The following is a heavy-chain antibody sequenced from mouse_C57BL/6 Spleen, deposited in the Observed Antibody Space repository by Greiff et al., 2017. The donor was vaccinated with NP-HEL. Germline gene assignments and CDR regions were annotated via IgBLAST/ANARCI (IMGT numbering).Heavy chain of an antibody. CDR2: IWSGGST. D-gene: IGHD4-1*02. V-gene: IGHV2-2*01. J-gene: IGHJ2*01. CDR3: ARNQLGRGYFDY. Sequence: VQLQESGPGLVQPSQCLSITCTVSGFSLTSYGVHWVRQSPGKGLEWLGVIWSGGSTDYNAAFISRLSISKDNSKSQVFFKMNSLQADDTAIYYCARNQLGRGYFDYWGQGTTLTVSS. CDR1: GFSLTSYG.